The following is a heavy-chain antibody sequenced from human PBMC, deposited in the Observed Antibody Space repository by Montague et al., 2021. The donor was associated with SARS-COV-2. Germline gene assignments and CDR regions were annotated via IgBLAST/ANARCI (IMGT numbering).Heavy chain of an antibody. D-gene: IGHD3-10*01. J-gene: IGHJ6*02. V-gene: IGHV4-59*01. CDR1: GGTISSYY. Sequence: SETLSLTCTVSGGTISSYYWSWIRQPPGKGLEWIGYIDYSESTKQNPSLKSRVTISVDKSKNQFSLKLNSVTAADTAAYYCARGQWGFGAAVSPDYYYYGMDVWGQGTTVAVSS. CDR2: IDYSEST. CDR3: ARGQWGFGAAVSPDYYYYGMDV.